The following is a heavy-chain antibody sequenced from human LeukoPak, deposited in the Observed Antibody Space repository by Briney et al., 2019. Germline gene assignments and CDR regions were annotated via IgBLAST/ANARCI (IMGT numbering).Heavy chain of an antibody. CDR3: TKYGDDDTPGLN. V-gene: IGHV3-7*02. D-gene: IGHD4-17*01. CDR1: GFSFTKFW. Sequence: PGGSLRLSCAASGFSFTKFWMTWVRQAPGKGLEWVANIKEDGRDKYYVDSVKGRFIISRDNAKNSLYLQMNSLRAEDTAVYYCTKYGDDDTPGLNWGQGTLVTVSS. J-gene: IGHJ4*02. CDR2: IKEDGRDK.